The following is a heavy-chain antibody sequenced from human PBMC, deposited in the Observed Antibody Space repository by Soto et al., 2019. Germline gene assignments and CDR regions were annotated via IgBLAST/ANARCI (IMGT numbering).Heavy chain of an antibody. J-gene: IGHJ6*02. V-gene: IGHV3-23*01. CDR2: ISVSGGST. CDR3: AKSRGYCSSTSCLWGTYYYYGMDV. CDR1: GFTFSRYA. D-gene: IGHD2-2*01. Sequence: PGGSLRLSCAASGFTFSRYAMSWVRQAPGKGLEWVSAISVSGGSTYYADSVKGRFTISRDNSKNTLYLQMNSLRAEETAVYYCAKSRGYCSSTSCLWGTYYYYGMDVWGQGTTVTVSS.